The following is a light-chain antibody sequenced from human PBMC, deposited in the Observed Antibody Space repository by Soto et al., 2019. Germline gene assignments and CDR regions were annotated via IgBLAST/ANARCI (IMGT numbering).Light chain of an antibody. CDR2: GAS. CDR1: QSVSSSY. V-gene: IGKV3-20*01. CDR3: QQYNKWPRT. J-gene: IGKJ1*01. Sequence: IVLAHSPGTLSFSPRSRSTKYFSSSQSVSSSYLAWYQQKPGQAPRLLIYGASNRATGIPDRFSGSGSGTEFTLTISRLEPEDFAVYYCQQYNKWPRTFGQGTKV.